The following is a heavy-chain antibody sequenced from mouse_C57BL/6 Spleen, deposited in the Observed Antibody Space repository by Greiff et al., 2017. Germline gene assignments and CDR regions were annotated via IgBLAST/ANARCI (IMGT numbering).Heavy chain of an antibody. CDR2: IYPRSGNN. V-gene: IGHV1-81*01. D-gene: IGHD2-4*01. J-gene: IGHJ2*01. CDR3: AREYDYDGGGYYFDY. Sequence: VQLQQSGAELARPGASVKLSCKASGYTFTSYGISWVKQRTGQGLEWIGEIYPRSGNNYYNEKLKGKATLTADKSSSTAYMELRSLTSEDSAVYFCAREYDYDGGGYYFDYWGQGTTLTVSS. CDR1: GYTFTSYG.